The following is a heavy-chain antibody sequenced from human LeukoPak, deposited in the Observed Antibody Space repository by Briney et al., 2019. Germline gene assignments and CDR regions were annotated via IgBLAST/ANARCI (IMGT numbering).Heavy chain of an antibody. V-gene: IGHV3-21*01. Sequence: GGSLRLSCAASGFTFSSYSMDWVRQAPGKGLEWVSSISSSSSYIYYADSVKGRFTISRDNAKNSLYLQMNSLRAEDTAVYYCARDLFNGAFDIWGQGTMVTVSS. J-gene: IGHJ3*02. CDR1: GFTFSSYS. CDR3: ARDLFNGAFDI. CDR2: ISSSSSYI. D-gene: IGHD2-21*01.